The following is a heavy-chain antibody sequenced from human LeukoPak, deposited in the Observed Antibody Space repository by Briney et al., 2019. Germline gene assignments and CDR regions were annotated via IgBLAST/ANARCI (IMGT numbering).Heavy chain of an antibody. Sequence: GASVKVSCKASGYTFTSYAVNWVRQAPGQGLEWMGWINTNTGNPTYAQGFTGRFVFSLDTSVSTAYLQISSLKAEDTAVYYCARLRHYDFWSGYYTSYYYYYGMDVWGQGTTVTVSS. CDR1: GYTFTSYA. D-gene: IGHD3-3*01. CDR2: INTNTGNP. V-gene: IGHV7-4-1*02. J-gene: IGHJ6*02. CDR3: ARLRHYDFWSGYYTSYYYYYGMDV.